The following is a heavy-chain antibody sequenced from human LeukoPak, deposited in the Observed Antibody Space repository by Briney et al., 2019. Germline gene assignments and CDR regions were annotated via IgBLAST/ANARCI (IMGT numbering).Heavy chain of an antibody. CDR3: ARDVGFCCVNRSPY. D-gene: IGHD3-16*02. CDR1: GFTFSSYW. J-gene: IGHJ4*02. Sequence: PGGSLRLSCAASGFTFSSYWMRWVRQAPGKGLEWVASVKQDGSEKFYVDSVKGRFTISRDNAENSLYLQMNSLRAEDTATYFCARDVGFCCVNRSPYGGQGTLVTVSS. V-gene: IGHV3-7*01. CDR2: VKQDGSEK.